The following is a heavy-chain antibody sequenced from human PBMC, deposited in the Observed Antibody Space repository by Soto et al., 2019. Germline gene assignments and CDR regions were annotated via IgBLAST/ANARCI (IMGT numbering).Heavy chain of an antibody. Sequence: EVQLVESGGGLVQPGGSLRLSCAAAGFTFSNHWIHWVRQAPGKGLVWVSRINGDGTGTFYADSVRGRFAISRDTAEKTVELQKNSLRAEDTAVYYCARGIQYRYGMDVWGQGTTVTVSS. CDR1: GFTFSNHW. V-gene: IGHV3-74*01. CDR2: INGDGTGT. CDR3: ARGIQYRYGMDV. D-gene: IGHD5-18*01. J-gene: IGHJ6*02.